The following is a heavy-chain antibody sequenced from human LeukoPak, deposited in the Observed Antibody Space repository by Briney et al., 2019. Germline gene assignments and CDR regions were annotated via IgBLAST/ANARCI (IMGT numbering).Heavy chain of an antibody. J-gene: IGHJ4*02. CDR2: IYHSGST. D-gene: IGHD3-10*01. CDR1: VGSSRVYY. CDR3: ARGGRGYGSGARRGPYYFDY. Sequence: SETLSLTPAHYVGSSRVYYWCWIPESPGTGLEWIGEIYHSGSTNYNPSLKSRVTISVDTSKNQFSLKLSSVTAADTAVYYCARGGRGYGSGARRGPYYFDYWGQGTLVTVSS. V-gene: IGHV4-34*01.